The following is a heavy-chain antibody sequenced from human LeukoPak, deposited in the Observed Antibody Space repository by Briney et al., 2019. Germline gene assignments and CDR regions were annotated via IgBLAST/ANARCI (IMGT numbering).Heavy chain of an antibody. Sequence: SETLSLTCTVSGGSISSSSYYWGWIRQPPGKGLEWIGSIYYSGSTYYNPSLKSRVTISVDTSKNQFSLKLSSVTAADTAVYYCARGSSYSSSWYLAELFDPWGQGTLVTVSS. CDR2: IYYSGST. V-gene: IGHV4-39*07. D-gene: IGHD6-13*01. CDR3: ARGSSYSSSWYLAELFDP. CDR1: GGSISSSSYY. J-gene: IGHJ5*02.